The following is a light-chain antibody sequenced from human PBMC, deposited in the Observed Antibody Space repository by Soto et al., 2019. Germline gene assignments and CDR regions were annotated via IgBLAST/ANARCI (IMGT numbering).Light chain of an antibody. CDR1: SRDVGGYDF. CDR2: EVS. J-gene: IGLJ3*02. CDR3: NSYTSSRTLV. V-gene: IGLV2-14*01. Sequence: QSVLTQPASVSGSPGQSITISCTGTSRDVGGYDFVSWYQQHPGKAPKLIIYEVSNRPSGVSNRFSGSKSGNTASLSISGXXXXXXXXXYCNSYTSSRTLVFGGGTQLTVL.